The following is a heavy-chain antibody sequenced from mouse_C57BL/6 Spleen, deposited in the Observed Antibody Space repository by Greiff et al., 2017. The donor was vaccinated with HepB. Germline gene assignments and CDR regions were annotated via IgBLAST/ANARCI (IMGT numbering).Heavy chain of an antibody. J-gene: IGHJ1*03. D-gene: IGHD2-1*01. CDR3: ARQYYGNYDWYFDV. CDR2: ISNGGGST. V-gene: IGHV5-12*01. CDR1: GFTFSDYY. Sequence: DVMLVESGGGLVQPGGSLKLSCAASGFTFSDYYMYWVRQTPEKRLEWVAYISNGGGSTYYPDTVKGRFTISRDNAKNTLYLQMSRLKSEDTAMYYRARQYYGNYDWYFDVWGTGTTVTVSS.